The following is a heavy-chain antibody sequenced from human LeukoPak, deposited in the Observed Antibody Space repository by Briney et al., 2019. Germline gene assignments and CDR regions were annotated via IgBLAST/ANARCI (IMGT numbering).Heavy chain of an antibody. Sequence: GGSLRLSCAASGFTFSDYWMSWVRQAPGKRLEFVANIKQDGSEKNHADSVKGRFTISRDNARNSLYLQMNSLRADDTAVYYCVRGNWRAYFDYWGQGSLVTVSS. J-gene: IGHJ4*02. D-gene: IGHD3-16*01. CDR2: IKQDGSEK. CDR1: GFTFSDYW. V-gene: IGHV3-7*05. CDR3: VRGNWRAYFDY.